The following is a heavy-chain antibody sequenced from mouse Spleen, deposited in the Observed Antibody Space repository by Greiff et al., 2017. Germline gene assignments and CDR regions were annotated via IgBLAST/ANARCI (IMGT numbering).Heavy chain of an antibody. CDR3: ARTVGDAMDY. D-gene: IGHD1-1*01. CDR1: GYTFTSYT. CDR2: INPSSGYT. V-gene: IGHV1-4*01. Sequence: QVQLKQSGAELARPGASVKMSCKASGYTFTSYTMHWVKQRPGQGLEWIGYINPSSGYTKYNQKFKDKATLTADKSSSTAYMQLSSLTSEDSAVYYCARTVGDAMDYWGQGTSVTVSS. J-gene: IGHJ4*01.